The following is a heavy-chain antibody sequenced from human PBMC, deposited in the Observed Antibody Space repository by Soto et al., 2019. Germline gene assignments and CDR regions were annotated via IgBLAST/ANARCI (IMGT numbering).Heavy chain of an antibody. CDR1: GGSISRGGYF. CDR3: ARSVFP. Sequence: SETLSLTCTVSGGSISRGGYFWSWIRQHPGKGLEWIGYIYYSGSTYYNPSPKSRVTISVDTSKNQFSLKLSSVTAADTAVYYCARSVFPWGQGTLVTVS. J-gene: IGHJ5*02. V-gene: IGHV4-31*03. CDR2: IYYSGST.